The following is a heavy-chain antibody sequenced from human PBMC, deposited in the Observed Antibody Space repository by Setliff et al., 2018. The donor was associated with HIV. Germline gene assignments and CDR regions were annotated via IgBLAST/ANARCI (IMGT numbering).Heavy chain of an antibody. J-gene: IGHJ5*02. D-gene: IGHD3-3*01. CDR3: ASWGGARRANYNFWSGSSWFDP. CDR1: GGSVGSGGSY. V-gene: IGHV4-31*03. CDR2: IYYNGSS. Sequence: KPSETLSLTCTVSGGSVGSGGSYWSWIRQHPGKDLEWIGNIYYNGSSHHNPSLKSRVIISLDTSKNQFSLKLRSVTAADTAVYYCASWGGARRANYNFWSGSSWFDPWGQGILVTVSS.